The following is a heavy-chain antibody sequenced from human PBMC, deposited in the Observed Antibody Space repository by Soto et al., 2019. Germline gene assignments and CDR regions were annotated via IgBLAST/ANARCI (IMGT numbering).Heavy chain of an antibody. CDR1: GGSIITGNW. J-gene: IGHJ4*02. D-gene: IGHD2-15*01. Sequence: SETLSLTCTVSGGSIITGNWWSWVRQPPGKGLEWIGEIYHSGATNYNPSLKSRVTISLDKSKNQFSLNLTSVTAADTAMYYCARESPWISCWGQGSLVTVSS. CDR2: IYHSGAT. V-gene: IGHV4-4*02. CDR3: ARESPWISC.